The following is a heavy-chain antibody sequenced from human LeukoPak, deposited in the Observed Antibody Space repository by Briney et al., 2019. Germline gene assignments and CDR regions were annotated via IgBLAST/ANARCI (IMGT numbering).Heavy chain of an antibody. Sequence: QPGGSLRLSCAASGFIFSSYAMSWVRQAPGKGLEWVSTIGGSSGRTYYADSVKGRFTISSDNSKIMLYLQMNSLRAEDTAVFFCARAIYGVNYFDYWGQGTLVTVSS. CDR1: GFIFSSYA. V-gene: IGHV3-23*01. D-gene: IGHD4-17*01. CDR3: ARAIYGVNYFDY. CDR2: IGGSSGRT. J-gene: IGHJ4*02.